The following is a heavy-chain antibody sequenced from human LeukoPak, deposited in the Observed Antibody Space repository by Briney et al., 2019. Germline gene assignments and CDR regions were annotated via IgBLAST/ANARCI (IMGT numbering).Heavy chain of an antibody. V-gene: IGHV3-30*03. CDR3: ARDGAMPGPHWWFDL. Sequence: GRSLRLSCAASGFTFSSYGMHWVRQAPGKGLEWVAVISDDGNNKYYVDSVKGRFTISRDNPKNTLYLQMDSLRAEDTAVYYCARDGAMPGPHWWFDLWGRGTLVTVSS. D-gene: IGHD6-19*01. CDR2: ISDDGNNK. J-gene: IGHJ2*01. CDR1: GFTFSSYG.